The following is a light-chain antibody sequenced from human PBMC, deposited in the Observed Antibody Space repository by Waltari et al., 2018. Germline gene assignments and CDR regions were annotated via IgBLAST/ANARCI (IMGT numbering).Light chain of an antibody. J-gene: IGKJ1*01. Sequence: EVVMTQSPATLSVSPGEIATLPCRASQSVADNLAWYQQKPGQAPRLLISDASTRATGIPARFSGGGSGTEFTLTISSLQSEDVAIYYCQQYNNWPPWTFGQGTKVEI. V-gene: IGKV3-15*01. CDR1: QSVADN. CDR3: QQYNNWPPWT. CDR2: DAS.